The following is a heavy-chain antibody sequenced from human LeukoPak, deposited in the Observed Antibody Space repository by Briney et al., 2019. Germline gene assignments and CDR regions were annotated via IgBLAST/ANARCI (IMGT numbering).Heavy chain of an antibody. J-gene: IGHJ4*02. CDR1: GYTFTGYY. CDR3: VRVLAAAEPDY. CDR2: INPSGGST. D-gene: IGHD6-13*01. Sequence: ASVKVSCKASGYTFTGYYMHWVRQAPGQGLEWMGIINPSGGSTSYAQKFQGRVTMTRDTSTSTVYMELSSLRSEDTAVYYCVRVLAAAEPDYWGQGTLVTVSS. V-gene: IGHV1-46*01.